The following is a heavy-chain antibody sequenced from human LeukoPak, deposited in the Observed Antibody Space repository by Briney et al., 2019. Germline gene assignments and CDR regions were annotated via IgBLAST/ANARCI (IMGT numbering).Heavy chain of an antibody. D-gene: IGHD6-13*01. CDR1: GGTFSSYA. CDR3: ARDIAAAGTYGY. J-gene: IGHJ4*02. V-gene: IGHV1-69*04. CDR2: IIPILGIA. Sequence: SVKVSCKASGGTFSSYAISWVRQAPGQGLEWMGRIIPILGIANYAQKFQGRVTITAGKSTSTAYMELSSLRSEDTAVYYCARDIAAAGTYGYWGQGTLVTVSS.